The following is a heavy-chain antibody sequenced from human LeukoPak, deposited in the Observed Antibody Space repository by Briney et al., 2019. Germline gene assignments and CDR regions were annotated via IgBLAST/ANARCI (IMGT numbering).Heavy chain of an antibody. CDR1: GDSISSGYYY. V-gene: IGHV4-39*07. CDR3: ARDIDDVGALLDF. CDR2: INYSGRT. D-gene: IGHD1-26*01. J-gene: IGHJ4*02. Sequence: SETLSLTCAVSGDSISSGYYYWTWIRQPAGKGLEWIGSINYSGRTYYNPSLKSRLTMSVDTAKRQFSLRLTSVTAADTALYYCARDIDDVGALLDFWGQGTLVTVSS.